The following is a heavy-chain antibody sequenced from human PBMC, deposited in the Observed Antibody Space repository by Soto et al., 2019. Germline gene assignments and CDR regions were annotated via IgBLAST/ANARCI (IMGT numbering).Heavy chain of an antibody. Sequence: SETLSLTCTVSGGSISSGGYYWSWIRRHPGKGLEWIGYIYYSGSTYYNPSLKSRVTISVDTSKNQFSLKLSSVTAADTAVYYCARSGGYCSGCSCYNPTAFDIWGQGTMVTVSS. D-gene: IGHD2-15*01. J-gene: IGHJ3*02. V-gene: IGHV4-31*02. CDR1: GGSISSGGYY. CDR3: ARSGGYCSGCSCYNPTAFDI. CDR2: IYYSGST.